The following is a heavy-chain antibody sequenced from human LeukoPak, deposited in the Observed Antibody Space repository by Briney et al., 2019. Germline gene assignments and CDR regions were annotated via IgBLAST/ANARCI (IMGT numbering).Heavy chain of an antibody. Sequence: ASVKVSCKASGGTFSSYAISWVRQAPGQGLEWMGGIIPIFGTANYAQKFQGRVTITADESTSTVYMELSSLRSEDTAVYYCAREKIVVVPAGYFDYWGQGTLVTVSS. CDR1: GGTFSSYA. V-gene: IGHV1-69*13. J-gene: IGHJ4*02. D-gene: IGHD2-2*01. CDR2: IIPIFGTA. CDR3: AREKIVVVPAGYFDY.